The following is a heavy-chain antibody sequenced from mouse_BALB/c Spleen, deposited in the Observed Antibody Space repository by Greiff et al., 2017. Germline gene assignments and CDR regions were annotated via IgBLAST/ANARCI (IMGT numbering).Heavy chain of an antibody. Sequence: EVKLVESGPGLVKPSQSLSLTCTVTGYSITSDYAWNWIRQFPGNKLEWMGYISYSGSTSYNPSLKSRISITRDTSKNQFFLQLNSVTTEDTATYYCARFYPYAMDYWGQGTSVTVSS. J-gene: IGHJ4*01. CDR3: ARFYPYAMDY. CDR1: GYSITSDYA. D-gene: IGHD2-1*01. CDR2: ISYSGST. V-gene: IGHV3-2*02.